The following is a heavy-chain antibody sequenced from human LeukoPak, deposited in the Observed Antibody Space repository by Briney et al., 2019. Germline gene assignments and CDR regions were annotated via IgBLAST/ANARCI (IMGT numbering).Heavy chain of an antibody. CDR2: IYSGGST. Sequence: GGSLRLSCAASGFTFSSYGMHWVRQAPGKGLEWVSVIYSGGSTYYADSVKGRFTISRDNSKNTLYLQMNSLRAEDTAVYYCARRSTVGAYYFDYWGQGTLVTVSS. CDR3: ARRSTVGAYYFDY. J-gene: IGHJ4*02. D-gene: IGHD1-26*01. V-gene: IGHV3-53*01. CDR1: GFTFSSYG.